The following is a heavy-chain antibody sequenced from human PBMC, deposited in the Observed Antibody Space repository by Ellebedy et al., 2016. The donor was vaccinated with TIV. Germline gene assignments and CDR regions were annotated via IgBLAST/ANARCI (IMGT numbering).Heavy chain of an antibody. CDR3: ATDIVVPWGGY. J-gene: IGHJ4*02. CDR1: GGTFSSYA. Sequence: SVKVSCXASGGTFSSYAISWVRQVPGQGLEWMGGIIPIFGTANYAQKFQGRVTITADESTSTAYMELSSLRSEDTAVYYCATDIVVPWGGYWGQGTLVTVSS. V-gene: IGHV1-69*13. CDR2: IIPIFGTA. D-gene: IGHD5-12*01.